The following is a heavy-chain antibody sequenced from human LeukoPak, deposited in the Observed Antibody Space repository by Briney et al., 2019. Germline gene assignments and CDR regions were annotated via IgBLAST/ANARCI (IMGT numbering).Heavy chain of an antibody. Sequence: GASVKVSCKASGYTFTSYDINWVRQATGQGLEWMGWMNPNSGNTGYAQKFQGRVTMTRNTSISTAYMELSSLRSEGTAVYYCARVTQGDTAIDYWGQGTLVTVSS. CDR2: MNPNSGNT. D-gene: IGHD5-18*01. J-gene: IGHJ4*02. V-gene: IGHV1-8*01. CDR3: ARVTQGDTAIDY. CDR1: GYTFTSYD.